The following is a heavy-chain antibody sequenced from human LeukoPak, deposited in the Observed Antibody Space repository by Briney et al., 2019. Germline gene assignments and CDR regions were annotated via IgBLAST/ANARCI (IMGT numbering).Heavy chain of an antibody. CDR1: GCTFSNYA. D-gene: IGHD3-16*01. V-gene: IGHV3-23*01. CDR2: ISGSGGST. CDR3: AKENYDYALDY. Sequence: GGSLRLSCAASGCTFSNYAMTWVRQAPGKGLEWASAISGSGGSTHYADSVKGRFTISRDNSKNTLYLQMNSLRAEDTAVYYCAKENYDYALDYWGQGTLVTVSS. J-gene: IGHJ4*02.